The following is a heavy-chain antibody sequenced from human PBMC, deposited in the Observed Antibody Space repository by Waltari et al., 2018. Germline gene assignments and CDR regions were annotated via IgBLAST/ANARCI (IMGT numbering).Heavy chain of an antibody. CDR2: IYSGGST. V-gene: IGHV3-53*02. Sequence: EVQLVETGGGLIQPGGSLRLSCAASGFTVSSNYMCWVRQAPGKGLEWVSVIYSGGSTYYADSVKGRFTISRDNSKNTLYLQMNSLRAEDTAVYYCARGVSGWELSVYFDYWGQGTLVTVSS. CDR3: ARGVSGWELSVYFDY. J-gene: IGHJ4*02. CDR1: GFTVSSNY. D-gene: IGHD6-19*01.